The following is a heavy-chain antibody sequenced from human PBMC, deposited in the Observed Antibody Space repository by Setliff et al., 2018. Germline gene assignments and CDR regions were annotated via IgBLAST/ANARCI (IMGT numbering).Heavy chain of an antibody. CDR1: GYSLSNYV. V-gene: IGHV7-4-1*02. CDR2: INTKTGDP. J-gene: IGHJ4*01. Sequence: GASVKVSCKASGYSLSNYVMNWVRQAPGQGLEWMGWINTKTGDPTYAQGYTGRFAFSLDTSDGATYLDISNLKAEDTATYYCARADHLVTTTFDYWGQGTLVTVSS. D-gene: IGHD4-17*01. CDR3: ARADHLVTTTFDY.